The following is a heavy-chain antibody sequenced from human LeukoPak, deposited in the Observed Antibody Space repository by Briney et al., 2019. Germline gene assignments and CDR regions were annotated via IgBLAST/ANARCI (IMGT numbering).Heavy chain of an antibody. Sequence: GGSLRLSCAASGFTFSLYTMHWVRQAPGKGLEWVAVISYDGSDKYYADSVKGRFTISRDNSKNTHYLQMNSLRTEDTAVYFCARGGRITIFGTLIDYWGQGTVVTVSS. CDR1: GFTFSLYT. D-gene: IGHD3-3*01. V-gene: IGHV3-30*04. J-gene: IGHJ4*02. CDR2: ISYDGSDK. CDR3: ARGGRITIFGTLIDY.